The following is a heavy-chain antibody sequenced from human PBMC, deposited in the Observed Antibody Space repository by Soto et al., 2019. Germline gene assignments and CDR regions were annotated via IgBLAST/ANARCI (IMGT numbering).Heavy chain of an antibody. J-gene: IGHJ6*02. D-gene: IGHD3-3*01. CDR3: AKDGGFWSSYYYYGMDV. CDR2: ISGSGGST. CDR1: GFTFSSYA. Sequence: PGGSLRLSCAASGFTFSSYAISWVRQAPGKGLEWVSAISGSGGSTYYADSVKGRFTISRDNSKNTLYLQMNSLRAEDTAVYYCAKDGGFWSSYYYYGMDVWGQGTTVTVSS. V-gene: IGHV3-23*01.